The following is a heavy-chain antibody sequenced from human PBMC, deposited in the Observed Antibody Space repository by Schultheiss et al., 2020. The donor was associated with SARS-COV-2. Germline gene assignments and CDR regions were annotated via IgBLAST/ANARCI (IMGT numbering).Heavy chain of an antibody. CDR3: ARDRGYCSSTSCSWGWFDP. CDR2: IYYSGST. Sequence: SETLSLTYTVSGDCISSLYWRWIRQPPGKGLEWIGYIYYSGSTNYNPSLKSRVTISVDTSKNQFSLKLSSVTAADTAVYYCARDRGYCSSTSCSWGWFDPWGQGTLVTVSS. V-gene: IGHV4-59*11. D-gene: IGHD2-2*01. J-gene: IGHJ5*02. CDR1: GDCISSLY.